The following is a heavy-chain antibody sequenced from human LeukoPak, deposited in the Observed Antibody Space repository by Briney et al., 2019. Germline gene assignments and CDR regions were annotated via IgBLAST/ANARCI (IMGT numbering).Heavy chain of an antibody. J-gene: IGHJ6*02. Sequence: SETLSLTCTVSGGSISSYYWSWIRQPPGKGLEWIGYIHYSGSTNYNPSLKSRVTISVDTSKNQFSLKLSSVTAADTAVYYCSGYDEDPYYGMDVWGQGTTVTVSS. CDR2: IHYSGST. CDR1: GGSISSYY. D-gene: IGHD5-12*01. CDR3: SGYDEDPYYGMDV. V-gene: IGHV4-59*08.